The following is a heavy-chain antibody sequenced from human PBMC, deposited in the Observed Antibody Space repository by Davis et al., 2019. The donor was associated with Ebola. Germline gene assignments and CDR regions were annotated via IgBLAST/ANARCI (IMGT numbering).Heavy chain of an antibody. J-gene: IGHJ4*02. V-gene: IGHV3-7*03. D-gene: IGHD3-22*01. CDR2: IRQDGSEK. CDR1: GFPFSNYA. Sequence: PGGSLRPSCAASGFPFSNYAMHWVRQTPDKGLEWVANIRQDGSEKYYVDSVKGRFTISRDNAKNLLYLQMNSLRAEDTAIYYCARERLTTSGYYLDYWGQGTPVTVSS. CDR3: ARERLTTSGYYLDY.